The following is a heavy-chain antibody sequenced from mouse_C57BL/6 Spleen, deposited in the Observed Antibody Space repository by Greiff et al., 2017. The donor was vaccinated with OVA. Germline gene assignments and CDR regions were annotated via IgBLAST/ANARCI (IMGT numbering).Heavy chain of an antibody. CDR1: GYTFTSYW. CDR2: IDPSDSET. V-gene: IGHV1-52*01. Sequence: VKLQQPGAELVRPGSSVKLSCKASGYTFTSYWMHWVKQRPIQGLEWIGNIDPSDSETHYNQKFKDKATLTADKSSSTAYMQLSSLTSEDSAVYYCAKGYGSRTWFAYWGQGTLVTVSA. CDR3: AKGYGSRTWFAY. J-gene: IGHJ3*01. D-gene: IGHD1-1*01.